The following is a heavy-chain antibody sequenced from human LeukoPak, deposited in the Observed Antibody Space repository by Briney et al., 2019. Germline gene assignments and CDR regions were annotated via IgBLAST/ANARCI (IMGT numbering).Heavy chain of an antibody. J-gene: IGHJ5*02. Sequence: GSLRLSCATSGFTFKSYAMNWVRQSPGKGLEWIGEINHSGSTNYNPSLKSRVTISVDTSKNQFSLKLSSVTAADTAVYYCARRLLTMVRGVRSNWFDPWGQGTLVTVSS. CDR2: INHSGST. V-gene: IGHV4-34*01. D-gene: IGHD3-10*01. CDR3: ARRLLTMVRGVRSNWFDP. CDR1: GFTFKSYA.